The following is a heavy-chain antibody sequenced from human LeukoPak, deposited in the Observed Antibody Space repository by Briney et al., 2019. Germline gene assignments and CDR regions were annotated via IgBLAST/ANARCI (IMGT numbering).Heavy chain of an antibody. Sequence: GGSLRLSCAASGFTFDDYGMSWVRQAPGKGLEWVSGINWNGGSTGYADSVKGRFTISGDNAKNSLYLQMNSLRAEDTALYYCAREMYSSGWLNAFDIWGQGTMVTVSS. D-gene: IGHD6-19*01. CDR3: AREMYSSGWLNAFDI. V-gene: IGHV3-20*04. CDR1: GFTFDDYG. J-gene: IGHJ3*02. CDR2: INWNGGST.